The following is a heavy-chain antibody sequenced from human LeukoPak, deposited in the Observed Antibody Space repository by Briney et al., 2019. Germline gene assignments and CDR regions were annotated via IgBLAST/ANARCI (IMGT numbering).Heavy chain of an antibody. Sequence: GASVKVSCKASGGTFSSYAISWVRQAPGQGLEWMGGIIPIFGTANYAQKFQGRVTITADKSTSTAYMELSSLRSEDTAVYYCARDAKQQQLVKRVGYYMDVWGKGTTVTVSS. CDR1: GGTFSSYA. J-gene: IGHJ6*03. D-gene: IGHD6-13*01. V-gene: IGHV1-69*06. CDR2: IIPIFGTA. CDR3: ARDAKQQQLVKRVGYYMDV.